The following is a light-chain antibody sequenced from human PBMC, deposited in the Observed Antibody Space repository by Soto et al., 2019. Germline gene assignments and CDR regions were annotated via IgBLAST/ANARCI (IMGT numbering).Light chain of an antibody. CDR2: GNN. V-gene: IGLV1-40*01. CDR3: QSYDSSLNNYV. Sequence: QSALTQPPSVSGAPGQRVTISCTGSSSSIGAGYDVHWYQQLPGTAPKLLIYGNNNRPSGVPDRFSGSKSGTSASLAITGLQAEDEADYYCQSYDSSLNNYVFGTGTKVTVL. J-gene: IGLJ1*01. CDR1: SSSIGAGYD.